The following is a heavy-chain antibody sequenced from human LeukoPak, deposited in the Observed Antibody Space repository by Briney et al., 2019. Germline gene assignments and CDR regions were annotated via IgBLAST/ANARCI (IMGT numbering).Heavy chain of an antibody. Sequence: PGGSLRLSCAASGFTFSSYAMHWVRQAPGKGLEWVAVISYDGSNKYYADSVKGRFTISRDNSKNTLYLQMNSLRAEDTAVYYCAIGYSGYPDYWGQGTLVTVSS. D-gene: IGHD5-12*01. V-gene: IGHV3-30-3*01. CDR2: ISYDGSNK. CDR1: GFTFSSYA. J-gene: IGHJ4*02. CDR3: AIGYSGYPDY.